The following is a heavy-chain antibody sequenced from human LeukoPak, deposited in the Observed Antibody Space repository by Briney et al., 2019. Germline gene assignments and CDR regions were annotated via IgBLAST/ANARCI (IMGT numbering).Heavy chain of an antibody. CDR1: GFTVSNNY. CDR3: ARGNSDSWNYKRGFDH. J-gene: IGHJ5*02. Sequence: GGSLRLSCAASGFTVSNNYMSWVRQAPGKGLEWVSITYATSGTYYADSVKGRFTISRDSSTNTLYLQMNSLRAEDSAVYYCARGNSDSWNYKRGFDHWGQRTLVTVSS. D-gene: IGHD1-7*01. CDR2: TYATSGT. V-gene: IGHV3-53*01.